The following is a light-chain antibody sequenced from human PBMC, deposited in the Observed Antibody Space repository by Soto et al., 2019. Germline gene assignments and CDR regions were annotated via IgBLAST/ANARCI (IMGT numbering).Light chain of an antibody. CDR3: QVWESTSNPVV. CDR2: YDS. V-gene: IGLV3-21*01. J-gene: IGLJ2*01. Sequence: SYELTQPPSVSVAPGQTARITCGGNNIGSKSVHWYQQKPGQAPVLVIYYDSDRPSGMPERFSGSNSGNTAPLTISRVEAGDEADYYCQVWESTSNPVVLGGGTKVTVL. CDR1: NIGSKS.